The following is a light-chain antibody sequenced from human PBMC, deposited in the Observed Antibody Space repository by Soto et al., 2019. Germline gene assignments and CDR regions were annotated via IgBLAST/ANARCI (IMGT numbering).Light chain of an antibody. CDR2: GAS. V-gene: IGKV3-20*01. CDR1: QSVNSR. J-gene: IGKJ5*01. Sequence: EIVLTQSTGTMSLTHGARATLPCRASQSVNSRLAWYQHKPGQAPRLLISGASSRATGIPDRFSGSGSATDFTLTISRLEPEDFALYYCQHYGRSPITFGQGTRLEIK. CDR3: QHYGRSPIT.